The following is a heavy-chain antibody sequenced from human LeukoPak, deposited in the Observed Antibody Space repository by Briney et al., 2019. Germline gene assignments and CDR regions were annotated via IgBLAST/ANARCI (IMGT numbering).Heavy chain of an antibody. CDR2: ISSNGGST. Sequence: PGGSLRLSCAASGFTFSRYAMHWVRQAPGKGLESVSAISSNGGSTYYANSVKGRFTISRNNSKNTLYLQMGSQRAEDLAVYYCARDFGLTGKVDYWGQGTLVTVSS. CDR1: GFTFSRYA. D-gene: IGHD1-20*01. CDR3: ARDFGLTGKVDY. V-gene: IGHV3-64*01. J-gene: IGHJ4*02.